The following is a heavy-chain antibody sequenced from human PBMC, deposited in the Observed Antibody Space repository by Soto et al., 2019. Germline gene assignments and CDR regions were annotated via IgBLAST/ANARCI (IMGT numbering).Heavy chain of an antibody. D-gene: IGHD6-6*01. CDR1: GGSISSYY. CDR3: ARDRVVFQQLVGVYYYGMDV. CDR2: IYYSGST. J-gene: IGHJ6*02. V-gene: IGHV4-59*01. Sequence: SETLSLTCTVSGGSISSYYWSWIRQPPGKGLEWIGYIYYSGSTNYNPSLKSRVTISVDTSKNQFSLKLGSVTAADTAVYYCARDRVVFQQLVGVYYYGMDVWGQGTTVTVSS.